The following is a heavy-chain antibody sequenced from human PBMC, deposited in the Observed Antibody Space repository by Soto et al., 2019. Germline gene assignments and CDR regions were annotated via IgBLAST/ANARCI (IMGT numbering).Heavy chain of an antibody. CDR3: ATEYGGNSRTFDY. Sequence: SETLCLTCAVYGGSFSGYYWSWIRQPPGKGLEWIGEINHSGSTNYNPSLKSRVTISVDTSKNQFSLKLSSVTAADTAVYYCATEYGGNSRTFDYWGQGTLVTVSS. CDR2: INHSGST. CDR1: GGSFSGYY. D-gene: IGHD2-21*02. V-gene: IGHV4-34*01. J-gene: IGHJ4*02.